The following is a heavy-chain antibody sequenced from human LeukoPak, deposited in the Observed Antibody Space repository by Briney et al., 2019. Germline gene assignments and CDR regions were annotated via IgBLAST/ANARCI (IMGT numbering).Heavy chain of an antibody. CDR1: GFTFSSYA. Sequence: GGSLRLSCAASGFTFSSYAMHWVRQAPGKGLEWVAVISYDGSNKYYADSVKGRFTISRDNSKNTLYLQMNSLRAEDTAVYYCAREVSSKEYYFDYWGQGTLVTVSS. J-gene: IGHJ4*02. CDR2: ISYDGSNK. V-gene: IGHV3-30*04. D-gene: IGHD5/OR15-5a*01. CDR3: AREVSSKEYYFDY.